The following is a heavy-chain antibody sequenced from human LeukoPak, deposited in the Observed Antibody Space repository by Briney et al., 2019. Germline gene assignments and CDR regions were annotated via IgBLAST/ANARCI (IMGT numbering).Heavy chain of an antibody. V-gene: IGHV3-23*01. D-gene: IGHD1-26*01. CDR3: ARGRGIVGATNFDY. Sequence: PGGSLRLSCAASGFTFSSYAMSWVRQAPGKGLEWVSAISGSGGSTYYADSVKGRFTISRDNSKNTLYLQMNSLRAEDTAVYYCARGRGIVGATNFDYWGQGTLVTVSS. J-gene: IGHJ4*02. CDR1: GFTFSSYA. CDR2: ISGSGGST.